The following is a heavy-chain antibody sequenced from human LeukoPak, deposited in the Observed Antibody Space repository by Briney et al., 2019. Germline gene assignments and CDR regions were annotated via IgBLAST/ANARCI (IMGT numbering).Heavy chain of an antibody. Sequence: ASVKVSCKASGYTFTSYGISWVRQAPGQGLEWMGRINPNSGGTNYAQKFQGRVTMTRDTSISTAYMELSRLRSDDTAVYYCARAPTIIAASDYWGQGTLVTVSS. CDR1: GYTFTSYG. V-gene: IGHV1-2*06. D-gene: IGHD6-6*01. CDR3: ARAPTIIAASDY. CDR2: INPNSGGT. J-gene: IGHJ4*02.